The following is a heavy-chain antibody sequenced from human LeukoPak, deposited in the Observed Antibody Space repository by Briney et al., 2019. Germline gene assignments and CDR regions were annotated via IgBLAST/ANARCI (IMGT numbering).Heavy chain of an antibody. CDR2: TYYMSKWFH. CDR1: GDTVSGNSGA. V-gene: IGHV6-1*01. J-gene: IGHJ4*02. Sequence: SHTLSLTCAISGDTVSGNSGAWIWIRQSPSRGLEWLGRTYYMSKWFHEYAVSVKGRIIISPDTANNQFSLHLSSVTADDTGVYYCARAPERYYFDFWGQGTLVTVSS. CDR3: ARAPERYYFDF. D-gene: IGHD1-14*01.